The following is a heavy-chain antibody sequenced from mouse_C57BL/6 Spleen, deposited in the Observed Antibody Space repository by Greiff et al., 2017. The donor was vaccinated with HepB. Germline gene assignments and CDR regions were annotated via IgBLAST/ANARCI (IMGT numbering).Heavy chain of an antibody. Sequence: QVQLQQPGAELVRPGSSVKLSCKASGYTFTSYWMHWVKQRPIQGLEWIGNIDPSDSETHYNQKFKDKATLTVDKSSSTAYMQLSSLTSEDSAVYYCARGEHYGSSFFDYWGQGTTLTVSS. J-gene: IGHJ2*01. CDR2: IDPSDSET. D-gene: IGHD1-1*01. CDR1: GYTFTSYW. CDR3: ARGEHYGSSFFDY. V-gene: IGHV1-52*01.